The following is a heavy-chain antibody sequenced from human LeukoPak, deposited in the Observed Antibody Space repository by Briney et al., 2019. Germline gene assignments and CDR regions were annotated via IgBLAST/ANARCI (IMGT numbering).Heavy chain of an antibody. CDR3: AKDPNGDYVGAFDS. CDR2: IRGSGGVT. D-gene: IGHD4-17*01. J-gene: IGHJ3*02. Sequence: PGGSLRLSCTASAISFGSYAMTWLRQAPGKGLEWVSGIRGSGGVTYYADSVKGRFTISRDNSKKTLYLQMNSLRVDDTAVYYCAKDPNGDYVGAFDSWGQGTMVTVSS. V-gene: IGHV3-23*01. CDR1: AISFGSYA.